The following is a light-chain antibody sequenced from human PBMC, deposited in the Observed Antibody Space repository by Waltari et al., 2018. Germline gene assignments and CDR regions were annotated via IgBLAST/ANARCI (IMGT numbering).Light chain of an antibody. V-gene: IGKV1-5*03. CDR1: ESVNRH. CDR3: QHYDSYQYA. CDR2: KAS. J-gene: IGKJ2*01. Sequence: IQVTQSPSTLSASVGDRVNITCRTSESVNRHLAWYQQKPGRDPNLLIYKASTLETGAPSKFSGSGSGTEFSLTITNLQRDDFATYFCQHYDSYQYAFGPGTKLEIK.